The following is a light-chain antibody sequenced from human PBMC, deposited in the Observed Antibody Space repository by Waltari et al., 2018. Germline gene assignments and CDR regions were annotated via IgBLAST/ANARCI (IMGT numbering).Light chain of an antibody. CDR1: QSISDW. CDR3: QQYDAYPYT. CDR2: KAS. Sequence: DIQMTQFPATLSASVGERVTITCRASQSISDWLAWFQQKPGKAPKLLIYKASTLHTGVPSRFSGSGSGSEFTLTINSLQADDFATYFCQQYDAYPYTFGQGTKLEI. V-gene: IGKV1-5*03. J-gene: IGKJ2*01.